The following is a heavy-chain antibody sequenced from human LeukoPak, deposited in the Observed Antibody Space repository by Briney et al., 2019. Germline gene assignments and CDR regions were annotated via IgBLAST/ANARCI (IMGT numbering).Heavy chain of an antibody. J-gene: IGHJ4*02. CDR2: IRYDGSNK. CDR1: GFTFSSYG. V-gene: IGHV3-30*02. Sequence: GGSLRLSCAASGFTFSSYGMHWVRQAPGKGLEWVAFIRYDGSNKYYADSVKGRFTISRDNSKNTLYLQMNSLRAEDTAVYYCAKNRDPYYYDSSGSPGYWGQGTLVTVSS. D-gene: IGHD3-22*01. CDR3: AKNRDPYYYDSSGSPGY.